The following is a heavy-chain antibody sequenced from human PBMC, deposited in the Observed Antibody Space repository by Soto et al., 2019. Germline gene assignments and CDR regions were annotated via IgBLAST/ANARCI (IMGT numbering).Heavy chain of an antibody. CDR3: AISFGIARTGEDGMDV. D-gene: IGHD2-8*02. V-gene: IGHV1-69*13. CDR2: IIPILTTP. J-gene: IGHJ6*02. Sequence: SVKVSCKASGGTFSIYGFSWVRQAPGQGPEWIGGIIPILTTPNYAQKFQGRVTIVADESTTTVYMELSSLKFEDTAVYYCAISFGIARTGEDGMDVWGQGTSVTVSS. CDR1: GGTFSIYG.